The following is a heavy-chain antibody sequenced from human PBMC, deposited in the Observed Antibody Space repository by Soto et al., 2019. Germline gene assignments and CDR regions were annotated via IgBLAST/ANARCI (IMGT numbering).Heavy chain of an antibody. D-gene: IGHD3-3*01. Sequence: RASVKVSCKASGYTFTSYGISWVRQAPGQGLEWMGWISAYNGNTNYAQKLQGRVTMTTDTSTSTAYMELRSLRSDDTAVYYCAREKSNSDFWRGPPGRYYYGMDVWGQGTTVTASS. CDR2: ISAYNGNT. CDR1: GYTFTSYG. CDR3: AREKSNSDFWRGPPGRYYYGMDV. J-gene: IGHJ6*02. V-gene: IGHV1-18*01.